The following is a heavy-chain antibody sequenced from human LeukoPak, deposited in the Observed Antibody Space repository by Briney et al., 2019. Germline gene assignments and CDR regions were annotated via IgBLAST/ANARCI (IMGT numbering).Heavy chain of an antibody. D-gene: IGHD2-15*01. CDR3: ARDPRYCSGGSCYRAFDI. V-gene: IGHV3-30*02. CDR2: IRYDGSNK. CDR1: GFTFSSYG. Sequence: GGSLRLSCAASGFTFSSYGMHWVRQAPGKGLEWVAFIRYDGSNKYYADSVKGRFTISRDNSKNTLYLQMNSLRAEDTAVYYCARDPRYCSGGSCYRAFDIWGQGTMVTVSS. J-gene: IGHJ3*02.